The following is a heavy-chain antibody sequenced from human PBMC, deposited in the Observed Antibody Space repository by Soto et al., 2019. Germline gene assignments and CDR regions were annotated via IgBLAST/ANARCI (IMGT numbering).Heavy chain of an antibody. Sequence: SETLSLTCAVYGGSFSGYYWSWIRQPPGKGLEWIGEINHSGSTNYNPSLKSRVTIAVDTSKNQFSLKLSSVTAADTAVYYCARGGFYSNYARLYYYYYYMDVWGKGTTVTVSS. CDR2: INHSGST. J-gene: IGHJ6*03. CDR1: GGSFSGYY. V-gene: IGHV4-34*01. D-gene: IGHD4-4*01. CDR3: ARGGFYSNYARLYYYYYYMDV.